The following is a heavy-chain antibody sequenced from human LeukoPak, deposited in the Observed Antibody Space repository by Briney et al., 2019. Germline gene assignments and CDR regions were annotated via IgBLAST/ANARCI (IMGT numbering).Heavy chain of an antibody. CDR3: ARVAYSAYDYPTLLPPFDY. CDR2: INWNDGST. J-gene: IGHJ4*02. D-gene: IGHD5-12*01. Sequence: GGSLRLSCAASGFTFDDYGMSWVRQAPGKGLEWVSGINWNDGSTAYADSVKGRFTISRDNAKNSLSLQMNSLRAEDTALYYCARVAYSAYDYPTLLPPFDYWGQGTLVTVSS. V-gene: IGHV3-20*04. CDR1: GFTFDDYG.